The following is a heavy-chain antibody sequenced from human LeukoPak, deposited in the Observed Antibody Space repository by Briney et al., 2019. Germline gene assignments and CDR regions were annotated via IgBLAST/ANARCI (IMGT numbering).Heavy chain of an antibody. CDR2: ISAYNGNT. V-gene: IGHV1-18*01. CDR1: GYTFTSYG. Sequence: ASVKVSCKASGYTFTSYGISWVQQAPGQGLEWMGWISAYNGNTNYAQKLQGRVTMTTDTSTSTAYMELRSLRSDDTAVYYCARGKGFVGAGYYYMDVWGKGTTVTVSS. D-gene: IGHD1-26*01. CDR3: ARGKGFVGAGYYYMDV. J-gene: IGHJ6*03.